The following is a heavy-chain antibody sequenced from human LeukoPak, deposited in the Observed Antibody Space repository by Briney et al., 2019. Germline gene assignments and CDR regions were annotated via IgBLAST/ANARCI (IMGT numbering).Heavy chain of an antibody. J-gene: IGHJ5*02. CDR3: ARVGAVAGYNWFDP. CDR1: GGSISSYY. Sequence: SETLSLTCTVSGGSISSYYWSWIRQPAGKGLEWIGRIYTSGSTNYNPSLKSRVTMSVDTSKNQFSLKLSSVTVADTAVYYCARVGAVAGYNWFDPWGQGTLVTVSS. V-gene: IGHV4-4*07. D-gene: IGHD6-19*01. CDR2: IYTSGST.